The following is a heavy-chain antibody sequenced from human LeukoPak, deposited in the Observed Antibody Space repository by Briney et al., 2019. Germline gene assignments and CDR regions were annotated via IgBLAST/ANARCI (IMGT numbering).Heavy chain of an antibody. CDR3: ARVRPGHYFDY. V-gene: IGHV3-7*01. Sequence: GGSLRLSCTASGFTFSIYWMSWVRRAPGKGLEWVASIKEDGSEEHYVDSAKGRFTISRDNARNSVHVQMNSLRAEDTAVYFCARVRPGHYFDYWGQGALVTVSS. CDR1: GFTFSIYW. J-gene: IGHJ4*02. D-gene: IGHD6-6*01. CDR2: IKEDGSEE.